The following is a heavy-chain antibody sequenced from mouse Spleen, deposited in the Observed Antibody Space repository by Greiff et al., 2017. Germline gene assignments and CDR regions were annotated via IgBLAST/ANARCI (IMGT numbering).Heavy chain of an antibody. J-gene: IGHJ2*01. CDR2: INPSTGGT. V-gene: IGHV1-42*01. CDR1: GYSFTGYY. Sequence: EVQLQQSGPELVKPGASVKISCKASGYSFTGYYMNWVKQSPEKSLEWIGEINPSTGGTTYNQKFKAKATLTVDKSSSTAYMQLKSLTSEDSAVYYCARNPYWGQSTTLTVSS. CDR3: ARNPY.